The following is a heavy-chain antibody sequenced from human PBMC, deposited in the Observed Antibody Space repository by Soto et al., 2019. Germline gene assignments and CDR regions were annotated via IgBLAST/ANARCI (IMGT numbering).Heavy chain of an antibody. J-gene: IGHJ5*02. CDR3: AREYLSNWFDP. V-gene: IGHV1-18*01. CDR2: ISAYNGNT. CDR1: GYTFTSYA. Sequence: ASVKVSCKASGYTFTSYAMHWVRQAPGQGLEWMGWISAYNGNTNYAQKLQGRVTMTTDTSTSTAYMELRSLRSDDTAVYYCAREYLSNWFDPWGQGTLVTVSS. D-gene: IGHD2-2*02.